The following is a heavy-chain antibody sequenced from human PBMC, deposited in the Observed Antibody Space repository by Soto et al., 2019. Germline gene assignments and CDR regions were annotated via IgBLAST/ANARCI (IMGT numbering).Heavy chain of an antibody. CDR2: IKEDGSEE. Sequence: EVQLVQSGGDLVQHGGSLRLSCVASGFTFSTYWMTWVRQAPGMGLEWVAGIKEDGSEEVYVDSVKGRFSISRDNAKTSLYLQLNSLRAEDTAVYYCATAISSPSSNFDYWGQGSLVTVSS. J-gene: IGHJ4*02. CDR3: ATAISSPSSNFDY. CDR1: GFTFSTYW. D-gene: IGHD2-2*01. V-gene: IGHV3-7*01.